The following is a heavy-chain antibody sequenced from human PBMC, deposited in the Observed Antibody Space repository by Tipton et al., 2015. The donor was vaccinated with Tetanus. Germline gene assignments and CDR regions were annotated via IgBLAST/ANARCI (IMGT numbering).Heavy chain of an antibody. D-gene: IGHD4-17*01. CDR2: IYFTGTT. V-gene: IGHV4-31*03. Sequence: TLSLTCTVSGDSISSGDFYWSWIRQHPGKGLEWIGYIYFTGTTYYNPSLKSRVTISIDSSKNQFSLKLASVTAADTAVYYCARDERYGDYAYWGQGALVTVSS. J-gene: IGHJ4*02. CDR3: ARDERYGDYAY. CDR1: GDSISSGDFY.